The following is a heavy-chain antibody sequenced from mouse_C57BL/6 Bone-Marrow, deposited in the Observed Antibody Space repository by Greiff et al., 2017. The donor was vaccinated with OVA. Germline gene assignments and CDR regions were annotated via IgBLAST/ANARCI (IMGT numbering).Heavy chain of an antibody. D-gene: IGHD2-10*01. CDR3: ARYGGSPTNFDV. CDR2: ISYSGST. Sequence: EVKVVESGPGLAKPSQTLSLTCSVTGYSITSDYWNWIRNFPGNKLEYMGYISYSGSTYYNPSLKSRISITRDTSKNQYYLQLNSVTTEDTATYYCARYGGSPTNFDVWGTGTTVTVSS. V-gene: IGHV3-8*01. J-gene: IGHJ1*03. CDR1: GYSITSDY.